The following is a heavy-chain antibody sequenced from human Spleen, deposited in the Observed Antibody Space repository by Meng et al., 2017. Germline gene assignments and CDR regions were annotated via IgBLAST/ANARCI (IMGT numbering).Heavy chain of an antibody. J-gene: IGHJ3*02. Sequence: EVQLAESGGGLVKPGGSLRLSCAASGFTFTNHYMNWVRQAPGKGLEWISSISSSSKYIYYADSVKGRFTISRDNAKNSLYLQMKSLRVEDTAVYYCARDLRSIAFDIWGQGTMVTVSS. CDR3: ARDLRSIAFDI. V-gene: IGHV3-21*01. CDR2: ISSSSKYI. CDR1: GFTFTNHY. D-gene: IGHD3-9*01.